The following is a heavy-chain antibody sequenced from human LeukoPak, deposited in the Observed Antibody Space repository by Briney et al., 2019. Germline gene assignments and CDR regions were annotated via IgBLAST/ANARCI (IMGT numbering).Heavy chain of an antibody. J-gene: IGHJ3*02. Sequence: GGSLRFSCAASGLTFSGYAMSWVRQAPGKGLRWVSAISGSGGSTYYADSVKGWFTISRDNSKNTLYLQMNSLRAEDTAVYYCAKPPWDAFDIWGQGTMVTVSS. D-gene: IGHD1-26*01. V-gene: IGHV3-23*01. CDR3: AKPPWDAFDI. CDR2: ISGSGGST. CDR1: GLTFSGYA.